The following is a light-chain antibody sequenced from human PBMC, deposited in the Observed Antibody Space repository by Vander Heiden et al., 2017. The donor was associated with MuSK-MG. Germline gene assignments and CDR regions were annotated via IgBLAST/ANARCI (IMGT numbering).Light chain of an antibody. CDR1: ERVSSTY. Sequence: ELVLTKSPGILSLSPGERATLPCRASERVSSTYLAWYQQKPGQSPRLLMSGASSRATGTPDRFSGSGSGTDFTLTISGLEPEDFAVYYCQRFGRSPLTFGGGTKLERK. J-gene: IGKJ4*01. CDR3: QRFGRSPLT. V-gene: IGKV3-20*01. CDR2: GAS.